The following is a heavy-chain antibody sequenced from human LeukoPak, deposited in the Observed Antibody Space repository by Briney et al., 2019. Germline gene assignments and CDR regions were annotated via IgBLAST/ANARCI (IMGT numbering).Heavy chain of an antibody. CDR1: GYTFTGYY. V-gene: IGHV1-2*02. D-gene: IGHD5-18*01. J-gene: IGHJ6*03. CDR2: INPNSGGT. Sequence: ASVKVSCKASGYTFTGYYMHWVRQASGQGLECMGWINPNSGGTNYAQKFQGRVTMTRDTSISTAYMELSRLRSDDTAVYYCARAPEWIQLWPRNYYMAVWGKGTTVTISS. CDR3: ARAPEWIQLWPRNYYMAV.